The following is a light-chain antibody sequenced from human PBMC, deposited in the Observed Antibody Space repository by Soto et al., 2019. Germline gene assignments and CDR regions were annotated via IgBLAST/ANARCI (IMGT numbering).Light chain of an antibody. Sequence: QSVLTQPPSASGTPGQRITISCSGSTSNVGSNSVNWYQQLPGTAPKLLIYGDNQRPSGLPDRFSGSKSGTSASLAISGLQTEDEADFYCAAWDDSLKSVIFGGGTKLTVL. CDR1: TSNVGSNS. V-gene: IGLV1-44*01. J-gene: IGLJ2*01. CDR2: GDN. CDR3: AAWDDSLKSVI.